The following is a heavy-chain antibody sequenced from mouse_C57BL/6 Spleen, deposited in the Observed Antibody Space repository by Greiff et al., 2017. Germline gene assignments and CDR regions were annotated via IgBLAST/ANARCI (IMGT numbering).Heavy chain of an antibody. CDR2: ILPGSGCS. J-gene: IGHJ2*01. CDR1: GYTFTGLW. Sequence: QLQQSGAEPMKPGASVKLSCKATGYTFTGLWIEWVKPRPGPGLGLIGGILPGSGCSYHHEKFKGKATCTADTSSNTAYMPLSSLTTEDSAIYYCARSDYFDYWGQGTTLTVSS. V-gene: IGHV1-9*01. CDR3: ARSDYFDY.